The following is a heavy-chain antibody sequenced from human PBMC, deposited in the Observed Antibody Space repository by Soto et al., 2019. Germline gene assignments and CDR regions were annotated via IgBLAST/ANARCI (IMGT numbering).Heavy chain of an antibody. CDR1: GGTFSSYT. CDR2: IIPILGIA. CDR3: ARAYYDILTGFYYYYMDV. J-gene: IGHJ6*03. Sequence: QVQLVQSGAEVKKPGSSVKVSCKASGGTFSSYTISWVRQGPGQGLEWMGRIIPILGIANYAQKFQGRVTITADKSTSTAYMELSSLRSEDTAVYYCARAYYDILTGFYYYYMDVWGKGTTVTVSS. D-gene: IGHD3-9*01. V-gene: IGHV1-69*02.